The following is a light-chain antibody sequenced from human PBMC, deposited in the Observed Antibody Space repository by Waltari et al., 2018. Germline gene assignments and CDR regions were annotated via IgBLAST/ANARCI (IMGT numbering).Light chain of an antibody. Sequence: DIQMTQSPSSLSASVGDRVTITCRASQRIGVYLNWYRHKPGQAPTLLIFGASNLQGGVPSRFTGGGSGTECTLTIMSLQPEDFATYYCQQSHGTPYTFGQGTKVE. V-gene: IGKV1-39*01. J-gene: IGKJ2*01. CDR3: QQSHGTPYT. CDR2: GAS. CDR1: QRIGVY.